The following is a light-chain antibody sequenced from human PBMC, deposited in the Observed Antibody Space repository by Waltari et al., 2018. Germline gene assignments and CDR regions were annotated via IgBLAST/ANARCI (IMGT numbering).Light chain of an antibody. CDR1: SSDVGSYHL. CDR3: CSYAGSHYV. J-gene: IGLJ1*01. Sequence: QSALTQPASVSGSPGQSITISCTGTSSDVGSYHLVSWYQQHPGKAPKLMIYEGSKRPSGVSNRFSGSKSGNTASLTISGLQAEDEADYYCCSYAGSHYVFGTGTKVSVL. CDR2: EGS. V-gene: IGLV2-23*01.